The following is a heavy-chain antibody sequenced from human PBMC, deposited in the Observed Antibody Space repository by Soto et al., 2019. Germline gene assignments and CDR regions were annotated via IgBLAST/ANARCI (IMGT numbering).Heavy chain of an antibody. Sequence: SGPTLVNPTQTLTLTCTFSGFSLSTSGLCVSWIRQPPGKALEWLALIDWDDDKYYSTSLKTRPTISKDTSKNQVVLTMTNMDPVDTATYYCARHHSYYYDSSGPFDYWGQGTLVTVAS. CDR1: GFSLSTSGLC. J-gene: IGHJ4*02. CDR3: ARHHSYYYDSSGPFDY. CDR2: IDWDDDK. D-gene: IGHD3-22*01. V-gene: IGHV2-70*01.